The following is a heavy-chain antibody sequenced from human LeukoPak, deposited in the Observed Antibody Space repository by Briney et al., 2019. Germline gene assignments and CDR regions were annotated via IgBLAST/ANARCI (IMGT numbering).Heavy chain of an antibody. V-gene: IGHV3-23*01. CDR1: GFPFSSYA. CDR3: AKDTPDIVVVPAADLYFDY. CDR2: ISGSGGST. J-gene: IGHJ4*02. D-gene: IGHD2-2*01. Sequence: GGSLRLSCAASGFPFSSYAMSWVRQAPGKGLEWVSAISGSGGSTYYADSVKGRFTISRDNSKNTLYLQMNSLRAEDTAVYYCAKDTPDIVVVPAADLYFDYWGQGTLVTVSS.